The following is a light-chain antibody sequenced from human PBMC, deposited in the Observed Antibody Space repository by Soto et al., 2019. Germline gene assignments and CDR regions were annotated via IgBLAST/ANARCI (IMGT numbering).Light chain of an antibody. CDR1: SSNIGAGYD. V-gene: IGLV1-40*01. CDR2: GNT. J-gene: IGLJ3*02. CDR3: QSHDSSLSAWV. Sequence: QSVLTQPPSVSGAPGQRVTISCTASSSNIGAGYDVHWYQQLPGTAPKLLIYGNTNRPSGVPDRFSGSKSGTSASLAITGLQAEDEADYYCQSHDSSLSAWVFGGGTKVTVL.